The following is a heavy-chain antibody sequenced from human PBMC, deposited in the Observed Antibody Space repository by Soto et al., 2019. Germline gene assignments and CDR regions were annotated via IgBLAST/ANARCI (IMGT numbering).Heavy chain of an antibody. V-gene: IGHV4-59*01. D-gene: IGHD3-22*01. CDR2: MYSSGSS. Sequence: SETLSLTCIVSGGSINSYYWSWIRQPPGKGLEWIGYMYSSGSSNYNPSLKSRVTMSVDTSKNQFSLNLNSVTAADTATYYCAKASDRSGYPRLNPWGQGILVTVSS. CDR3: AKASDRSGYPRLNP. J-gene: IGHJ5*02. CDR1: GGSINSYY.